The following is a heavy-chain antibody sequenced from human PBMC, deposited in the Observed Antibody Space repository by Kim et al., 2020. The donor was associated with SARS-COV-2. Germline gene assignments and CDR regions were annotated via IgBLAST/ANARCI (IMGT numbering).Heavy chain of an antibody. CDR1: GFTFSSYA. CDR3: ARENSMVRGVILRYYYYYYGMDV. Sequence: LSLTCAASGFTFSSYAMHLVRQAPGKGLEWVAVISYDGSNKYYADSVKGRFTISRDNSKNTLYLQMNSLRAEDTAVYYCARENSMVRGVILRYYYYYYGMDVWGQGTTVTVSS. J-gene: IGHJ6*02. CDR2: ISYDGSNK. D-gene: IGHD3-10*01. V-gene: IGHV3-30*04.